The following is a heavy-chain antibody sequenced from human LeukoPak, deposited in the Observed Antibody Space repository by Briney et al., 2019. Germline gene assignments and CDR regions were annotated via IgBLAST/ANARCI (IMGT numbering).Heavy chain of an antibody. D-gene: IGHD3-22*01. CDR1: GYTFTGYY. V-gene: IGHV1-2*02. CDR3: ARDLHYDSSGYVVAFDI. CDR2: INPSSGGT. J-gene: IGHJ3*02. Sequence: ASVKVSCKASGYTFTGYYMHWVRQAPGQGLEWMGWINPSSGGTNYAQKFQGRVTMTRDTSISTAYMELSRLRSDDTAVYYCARDLHYDSSGYVVAFDIWGQGTMVTVSS.